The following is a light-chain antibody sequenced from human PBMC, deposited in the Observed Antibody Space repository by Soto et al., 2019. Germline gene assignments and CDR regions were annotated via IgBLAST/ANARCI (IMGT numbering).Light chain of an antibody. Sequence: DIQMTQSPSTLSASVGDRVTITCRASQSISSWLAWYQQKPGKAPKLLIYKASSLESGVPSRFSGSGSGTEVTLTISSLPPDDFATYYWQQYNSYTGDSTFGPGTKVDIK. J-gene: IGKJ3*01. CDR3: QQYNSYTGDST. CDR1: QSISSW. CDR2: KAS. V-gene: IGKV1-5*03.